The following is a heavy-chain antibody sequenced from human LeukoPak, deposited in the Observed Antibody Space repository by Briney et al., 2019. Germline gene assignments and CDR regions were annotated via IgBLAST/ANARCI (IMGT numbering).Heavy chain of an antibody. Sequence: PGGSLRLSCTASAFTVNTNHMSWVRQAPGKGLEWVSVIYSGGSTYYADSVKGRFTISRDNSKNTLFLQMNSLRAEDTAVYYCARCNTYGSKSDYWGQGTLVTVSS. CDR2: IYSGGST. CDR1: AFTVNTNH. J-gene: IGHJ4*02. D-gene: IGHD3-10*01. V-gene: IGHV3-66*01. CDR3: ARCNTYGSKSDY.